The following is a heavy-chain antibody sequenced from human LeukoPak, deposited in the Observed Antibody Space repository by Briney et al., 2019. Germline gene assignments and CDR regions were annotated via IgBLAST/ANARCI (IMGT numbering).Heavy chain of an antibody. Sequence: GGSLRLSCAASGFTFSNAWMSWVRQAPGKGLEWVGRIKSKTGGGTTDYAAPVKGRFTISRDDSKNTLYLQMNSLKTEDTAVYYCTTREVDGGNSNDAFDIWGQGTMVTVSS. J-gene: IGHJ3*02. CDR3: TTREVDGGNSNDAFDI. D-gene: IGHD4-23*01. V-gene: IGHV3-15*01. CDR2: IKSKTGGGTT. CDR1: GFTFSNAW.